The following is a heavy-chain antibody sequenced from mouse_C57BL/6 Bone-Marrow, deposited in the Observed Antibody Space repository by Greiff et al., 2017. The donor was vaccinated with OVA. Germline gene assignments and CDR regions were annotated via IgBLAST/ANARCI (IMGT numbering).Heavy chain of an antibody. J-gene: IGHJ3*01. CDR3: TRSELGRFAY. Sequence: QVQLQQSGAELVRPGASVTLSCKASGYTFTDYEMHWVKQTPVHGLEWIGAIVPETGGTAYNQKFKGKAILTADKSSSTAYMELRSLTSEDSAVYYCTRSELGRFAYWGQGTLVTVSA. CDR1: GYTFTDYE. CDR2: IVPETGGT. D-gene: IGHD4-1*01. V-gene: IGHV1-15*01.